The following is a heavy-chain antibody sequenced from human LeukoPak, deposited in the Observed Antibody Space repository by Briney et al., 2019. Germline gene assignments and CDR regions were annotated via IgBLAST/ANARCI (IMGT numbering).Heavy chain of an antibody. J-gene: IGHJ4*02. CDR3: ASLYYDSSGYHLGGFDY. Sequence: GSSVKVSCKASGGTFSSYAISWVRQAPGQGLEWMGGIIPIFGTANYAQKFQGRVTITTDESTSTAYMELSSLRSEDTAVYYCASLYYDSSGYHLGGFDYWGQGTLVTVSS. CDR1: GGTFSSYA. CDR2: IIPIFGTA. V-gene: IGHV1-69*05. D-gene: IGHD3-22*01.